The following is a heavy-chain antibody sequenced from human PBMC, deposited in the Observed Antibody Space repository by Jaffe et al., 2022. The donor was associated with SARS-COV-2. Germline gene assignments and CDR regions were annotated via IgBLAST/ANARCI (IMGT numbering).Heavy chain of an antibody. J-gene: IGHJ3*02. V-gene: IGHV3-48*01. CDR2: ISSSSSTI. CDR3: ARGYYESSGYHNDAFDI. Sequence: EVQLVESGGGLVQPGGSLRLSCAASGFTFSSYNMNWVRQAPGKGLEWVSYISSSSSTIYYADSVKGRFTISRDNAKNSLYLQMNSLRAEDTAVYYCARGYYESSGYHNDAFDIWGQGTMVTVSS. CDR1: GFTFSSYN. D-gene: IGHD3-22*01.